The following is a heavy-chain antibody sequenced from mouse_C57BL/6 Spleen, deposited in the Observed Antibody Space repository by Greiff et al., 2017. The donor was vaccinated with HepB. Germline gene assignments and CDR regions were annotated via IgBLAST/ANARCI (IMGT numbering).Heavy chain of an antibody. CDR2: IDPSDSET. D-gene: IGHD2-3*01. V-gene: IGHV1-52*01. J-gene: IGHJ2*01. CDR1: GYTFTSYW. Sequence: VQLQQPGAELVRPRSSVKLSCKASGYTFTSYWMHWVKQRPIQGLEWIGNIDPSDSETHYNQKFKDKATLTVDKSSSTAYMQLSSLTSEDSAVYYCARDDGYYYFDYWGQGTTLTVSS. CDR3: ARDDGYYYFDY.